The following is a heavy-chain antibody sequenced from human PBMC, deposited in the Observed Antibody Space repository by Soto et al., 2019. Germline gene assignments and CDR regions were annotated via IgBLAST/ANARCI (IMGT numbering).Heavy chain of an antibody. D-gene: IGHD2-2*01. Sequence: PWETLSLTCTVSGGSISSGGYYWSWIRQHPGKGLEWIGYIYYSGSTYYNPSLKSRVTISVDTSKNQFSLKLSSVTAADTAVYYCARSSSSGNYYDYWGQGTLVTVSS. V-gene: IGHV4-31*03. CDR2: IYYSGST. J-gene: IGHJ4*02. CDR1: GGSISSGGYY. CDR3: ARSSSSGNYYDY.